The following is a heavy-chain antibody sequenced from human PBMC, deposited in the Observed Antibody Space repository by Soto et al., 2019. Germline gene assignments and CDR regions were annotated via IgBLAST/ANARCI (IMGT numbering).Heavy chain of an antibody. CDR1: GGSFSGYY. J-gene: IGHJ4*02. CDR2: INHSGST. CDR3: ARVLRRSLDY. V-gene: IGHV4-34*01. Sequence: SETLSLTCAVYGGSFSGYYWSWIRQPPGKGLEWIGEINHSGSTNYNPSLKSRVTISVDTYKNQFSLKLSSVTAADTAVYYCARVLRRSLDYWGQGTLVTVSS.